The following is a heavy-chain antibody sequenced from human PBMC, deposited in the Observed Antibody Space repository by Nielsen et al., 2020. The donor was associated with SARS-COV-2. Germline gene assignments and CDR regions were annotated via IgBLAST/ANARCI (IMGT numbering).Heavy chain of an antibody. D-gene: IGHD6-19*01. CDR1: GGSISSYY. J-gene: IGHJ3*02. CDR3: ASSGRYRDAFDI. Sequence: SETLSLTCTVSGGSISSYYWSWIRQPPGKGLEWIGYIYYSGGTNYNPSLKSRVTISVDTSKNQFSLKLSSVTAADTAVYYCASSGRYRDAFDIWGQGTMVTVSS. V-gene: IGHV4-59*08. CDR2: IYYSGGT.